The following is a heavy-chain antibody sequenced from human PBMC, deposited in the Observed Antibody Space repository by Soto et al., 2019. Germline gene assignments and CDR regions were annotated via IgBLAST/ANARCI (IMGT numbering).Heavy chain of an antibody. CDR1: GGTFSRHP. D-gene: IGHD5-18*01. V-gene: IGHV1-69*01. CDR2: IIPFSDTT. CDR3: TREGYKYGRPANFDS. Sequence: QVQLVQSGAEVKKPGSSVKVSCKASGGTFSRHPISWVRQAPGQGLEWMGGIIPFSDTTNYAQKFQGRVTISADESTSTAYMELSSLRSDDTAVYYCTREGYKYGRPANFDSWGQGTLVTVSS. J-gene: IGHJ4*02.